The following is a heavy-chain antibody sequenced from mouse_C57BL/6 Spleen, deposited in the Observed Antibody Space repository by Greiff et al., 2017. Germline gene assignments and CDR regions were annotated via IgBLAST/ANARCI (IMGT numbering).Heavy chain of an antibody. CDR1: GYTFTNYW. CDR3: ARSGDYDAGNYFDY. J-gene: IGHJ2*01. V-gene: IGHV1-63*01. Sequence: VQLQQSGAELVRPGTSVKMSCKASGYTFTNYWIGWAKQRPGHGLEWIGDIYPGGGYTNYNAKFKGKATLTADKSSSTAYMQFSSLTSEDSAIYYWARSGDYDAGNYFDYWGQGTTLTVSS. CDR2: IYPGGGYT. D-gene: IGHD2-4*01.